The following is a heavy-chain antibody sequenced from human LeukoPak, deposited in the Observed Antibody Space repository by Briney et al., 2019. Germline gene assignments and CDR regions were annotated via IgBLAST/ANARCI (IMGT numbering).Heavy chain of an antibody. Sequence: GGSLRLSCAASGFTLSSNYVSWVRQAPGKGLEWVSVIYSGGNTYYADSVKGRFTISRDNSKNTLYLQMNSLRAEDTAVYYCASGYCSGGHCYSVYFQHWGQGTLVTVSS. V-gene: IGHV3-53*01. CDR3: ASGYCSGGHCYSVYFQH. CDR2: IYSGGNT. J-gene: IGHJ1*01. CDR1: GFTLSSNY. D-gene: IGHD2-15*01.